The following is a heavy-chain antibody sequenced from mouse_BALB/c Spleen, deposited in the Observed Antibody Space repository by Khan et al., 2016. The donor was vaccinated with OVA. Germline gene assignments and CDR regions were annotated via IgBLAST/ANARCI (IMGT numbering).Heavy chain of an antibody. CDR2: ISTYYGDA. D-gene: IGHD1-1*02. V-gene: IGHV1S137*01. CDR1: GYTFTDYA. CDR3: AREGGYFDY. J-gene: IGHJ2*01. Sequence: VQLQESGAELVRPGVSVKISCKGSGYTFTDYAMHWVKQSHAKSLEWIGVISTYYGDASYNQKLKGKATMTVDKSSSTAYMELARLTSEDSAIYYCAREGGYFDYWGQGTTLTVSS.